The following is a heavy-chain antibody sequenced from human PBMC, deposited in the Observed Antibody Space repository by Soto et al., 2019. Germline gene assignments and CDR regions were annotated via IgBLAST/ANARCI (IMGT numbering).Heavy chain of an antibody. CDR3: GIRTHGGYAGRRHYYYYYGMDV. J-gene: IGHJ6*02. V-gene: IGHV1-69*01. D-gene: IGHD5-12*01. Sequence: QVQLVQSGAEVKKPGSSVKVSCKASGGTFSSYAISWVRQAPGQGLEWMGGIIPIFGTANYAQKFQGRVTITADESTSTADMELSSLRSEDTAVYYCGIRTHGGYAGRRHYYYYYGMDVWGQGTTVTVSS. CDR2: IIPIFGTA. CDR1: GGTFSSYA.